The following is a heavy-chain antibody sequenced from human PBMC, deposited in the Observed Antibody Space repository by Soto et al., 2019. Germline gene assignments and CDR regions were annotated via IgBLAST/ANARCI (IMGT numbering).Heavy chain of an antibody. CDR3: AKDRRPVAVAGAIDN. D-gene: IGHD6-19*01. V-gene: IGHV3-9*01. CDR1: GFRFDDFA. CDR2: ISWNSGTV. Sequence: EIQLAESGGGLVQPGRSLRLSCEGSGFRFDDFAMHWVRQTPGKGLEWVSGISWNSGTVAYADSVKGRFTISRDNAETSLHMQMNSLRAEYTALYYCAKDRRPVAVAGAIDNWGQGTMVTVSS. J-gene: IGHJ3*02.